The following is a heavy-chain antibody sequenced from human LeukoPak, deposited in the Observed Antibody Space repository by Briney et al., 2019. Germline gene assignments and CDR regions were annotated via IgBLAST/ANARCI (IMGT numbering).Heavy chain of an antibody. CDR1: GGSISSYY. CDR2: IYYSGST. V-gene: IGHV4-59*01. Sequence: SETLSLTCTVSGGSISSYYWSWIRQPPGKGLEWIGYIYYSGSTNYNPSLKSRVTISVDTSKNQFSLKLSSVTAADTAVYYCARDHPRITIFGVASPDALDIWGQGTMVTVSS. J-gene: IGHJ3*02. D-gene: IGHD3-3*01. CDR3: ARDHPRITIFGVASPDALDI.